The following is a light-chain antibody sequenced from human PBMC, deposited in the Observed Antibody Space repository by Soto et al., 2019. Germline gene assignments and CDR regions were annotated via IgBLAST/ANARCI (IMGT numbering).Light chain of an antibody. Sequence: QSALTQPASVSGSPGQSITISCTGTSSDVGGYNYVSWYQQYPGKAPKLMIYEVSNRPSEVSNRFSGSKSGNTASLTISGLQAEDEADYYCSSYTSSILVFGGGTKLTVL. CDR3: SSYTSSILV. CDR1: SSDVGGYNY. V-gene: IGLV2-14*01. J-gene: IGLJ3*02. CDR2: EVS.